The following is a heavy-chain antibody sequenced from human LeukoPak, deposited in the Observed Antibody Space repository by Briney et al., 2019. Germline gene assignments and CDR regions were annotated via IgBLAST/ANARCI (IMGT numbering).Heavy chain of an antibody. V-gene: IGHV4-59*08. J-gene: IGHJ4*02. CDR3: AGQRTSGFYYLYY. CDR2: IFYSGSA. Sequence: SETLSLTCTVSGGSITTDYWGWIRQPPGKGLEWIGYIFYSGSAHYNPSLESRLTISLDTSRNQLPLRLASVTAAYTAVYYCAGQRTSGFYYLYYWGLGTLVTVSS. CDR1: GGSITTDY. D-gene: IGHD3-22*01.